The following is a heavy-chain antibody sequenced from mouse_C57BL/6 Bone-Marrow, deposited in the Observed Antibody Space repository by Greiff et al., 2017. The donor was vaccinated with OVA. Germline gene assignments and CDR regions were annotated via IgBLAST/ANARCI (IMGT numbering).Heavy chain of an antibody. CDR1: GFTFSDYG. CDR2: IRSGSSTI. V-gene: IGHV5-17*01. CDR3: ARTDWYFDV. J-gene: IGHJ1*03. Sequence: EVKLVESGGGLVKPGGSLKLSCAASGFTFSDYGMHWVRQAPEKGLEWVAYIRSGSSTIYYADTVKGRFTISRDNAKHTLFLQMTSLRSEDTAMYYCARTDWYFDVWGTGTTVTVAS. D-gene: IGHD4-1*01.